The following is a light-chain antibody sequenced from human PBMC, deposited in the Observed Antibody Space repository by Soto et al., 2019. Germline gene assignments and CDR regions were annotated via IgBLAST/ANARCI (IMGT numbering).Light chain of an antibody. CDR2: AAS. CDR3: QQLNSYPL. CDR1: QGISSY. J-gene: IGKJ3*01. Sequence: DIQLTQSPSFLSASVGDRVTITCRASQGISSYLAWYQQKPGKAPKLLIYAASTLQSGVPSRFSGSGSGTEFTLTISSLQPEEFATYYCQQLNSYPLVGPGTKVDIK. V-gene: IGKV1-9*01.